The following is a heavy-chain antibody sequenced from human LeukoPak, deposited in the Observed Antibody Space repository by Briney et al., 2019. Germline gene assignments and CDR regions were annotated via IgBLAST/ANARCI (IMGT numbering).Heavy chain of an antibody. V-gene: IGHV3-9*03. D-gene: IGHD3-3*01. Sequence: PGGSLRLSCAASGFTFDDYAMHWVREAPGKGLEWVSGISWNSGSIGYADSVKGRVTISRDNAKNSLYMQMNSLRAEDMALYYCAKDLSYDFWSGYYDYWGQGTLVTVSS. CDR1: GFTFDDYA. CDR3: AKDLSYDFWSGYYDY. J-gene: IGHJ4*02. CDR2: ISWNSGSI.